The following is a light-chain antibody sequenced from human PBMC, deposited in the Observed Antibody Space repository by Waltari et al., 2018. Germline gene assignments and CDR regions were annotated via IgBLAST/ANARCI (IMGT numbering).Light chain of an antibody. CDR2: GAS. CDR1: QSFSSSY. J-gene: IGKJ5*01. CDR3: QQCGSSPIT. Sequence: EIVLTQSPGTLSLSPGERATLSCRASQSFSSSYLVWYQQKPGQPPRLRIYGASSRATGIPDRFSGSGSGTDFTLTSRRLEPEDSAVYYCQQCGSSPITFGQGTRLEIK. V-gene: IGKV3-20*01.